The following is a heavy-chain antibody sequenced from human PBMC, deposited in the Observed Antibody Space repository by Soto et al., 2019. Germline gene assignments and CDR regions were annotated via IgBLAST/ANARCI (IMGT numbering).Heavy chain of an antibody. CDR3: ARAALRYCSSTSCYGRGPYYYYYMDV. CDR2: ISSSSSTI. J-gene: IGHJ6*03. V-gene: IGHV3-48*04. D-gene: IGHD2-2*01. Sequence: EWVSYISSSSSTIYYVDSVKGRFTISRDNAKNSLYLQMNSLRAEDTAVYYCARAALRYCSSTSCYGRGPYYYYYMDVWGKGTTVTVSS.